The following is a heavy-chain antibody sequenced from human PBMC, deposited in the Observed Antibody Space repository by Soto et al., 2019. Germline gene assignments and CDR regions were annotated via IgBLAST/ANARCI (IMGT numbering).Heavy chain of an antibody. CDR1: GYTFTSYG. CDR2: ISTDNGNT. CDR3: ARDVPDTALFFYYYGMDV. Sequence: VHLVQSGAEVKKPGASVKVSCKASGYTFTSYGISWVRQAPGQGLEWMGWISTDNGNTNYAHNLQGRVTMTTDTSTSTAYMELWSLRSDDTAVYYCARDVPDTALFFYYYGMDVWGQGTTVTVSS. J-gene: IGHJ6*02. V-gene: IGHV1-18*01. D-gene: IGHD5-18*01.